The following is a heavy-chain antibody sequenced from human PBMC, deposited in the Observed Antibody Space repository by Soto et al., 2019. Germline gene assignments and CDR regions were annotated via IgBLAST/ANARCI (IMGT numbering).Heavy chain of an antibody. CDR3: AKEIMAAAYATISAFDL. Sequence: ERQLLESGGGLVQPGGALRLSCVASGFTFSSFAMGWVRQSPGTGLEWVAGVDGSGYDTSFGASVKGRFTISRDNSETTLFMDMTTLRAEETSRYYCAKEIMAAAYATISAFDLWGPGTVVTVS. CDR1: GFTFSSFA. V-gene: IGHV3-23*01. CDR2: VDGSGYDT. J-gene: IGHJ4*02. D-gene: IGHD3-3*01.